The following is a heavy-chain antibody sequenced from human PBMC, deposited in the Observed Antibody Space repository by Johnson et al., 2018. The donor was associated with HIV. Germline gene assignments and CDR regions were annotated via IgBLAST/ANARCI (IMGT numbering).Heavy chain of an antibody. CDR1: GFTFTNAW. D-gene: IGHD3-3*01. J-gene: IGHJ3*02. CDR3: TTASPPYYNFWSGYGAFDI. Sequence: DVQLVESGGGLVKPGGSLRLSCAASGFTFTNAWMTWVRQAPGKGLAWVGRIKSKTDGGTTDYAAPVKARFTISRDDSKNTLYLQMNSLKTEDTAVYYCTTASPPYYNFWSGYGAFDIWGQGTMVTVSS. CDR2: IKSKTDGGTT. V-gene: IGHV3-15*01.